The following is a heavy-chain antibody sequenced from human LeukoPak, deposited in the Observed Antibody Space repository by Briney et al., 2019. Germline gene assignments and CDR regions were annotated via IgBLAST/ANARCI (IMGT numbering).Heavy chain of an antibody. J-gene: IGHJ4*02. CDR1: GYTFTSYG. Sequence: GASVKVSCKASGYTFTSYGISWARQAPGQGLEWMGWISAYNGNTNYAQKLQGRVTMTTDTSTSTAYMELRSLRSDDTAVYYCARQGLGSSWYCFDYWGQGTLVTVSS. V-gene: IGHV1-18*01. CDR3: ARQGLGSSWYCFDY. CDR2: ISAYNGNT. D-gene: IGHD6-13*01.